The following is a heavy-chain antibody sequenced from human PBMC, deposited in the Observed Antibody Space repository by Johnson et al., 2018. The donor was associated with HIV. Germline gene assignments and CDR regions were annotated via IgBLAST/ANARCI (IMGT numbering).Heavy chain of an antibody. J-gene: IGHJ3*02. Sequence: QVHLVESGGGLVKPGGSLRLSCAASGFTFSDYYMTWIRQAPGKGLEWVSYISSSGSTIYYADSVKGRFTISRDNAKNSLYLQMNSLRPEDTAVYYCARDEITMIVVAGDAFDIWGQGTMGTVSS. CDR3: ARDEITMIVVAGDAFDI. CDR2: ISSSGSTI. CDR1: GFTFSDYY. V-gene: IGHV3-11*04. D-gene: IGHD3-22*01.